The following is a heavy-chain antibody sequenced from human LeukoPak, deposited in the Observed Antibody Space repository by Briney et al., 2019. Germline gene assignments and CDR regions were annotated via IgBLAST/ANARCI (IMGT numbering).Heavy chain of an antibody. Sequence: GGSLRLSCEASGFIFSSYTMDWIRQAPGKGLEWVASINSGSTNPYYADSVKGRFTISRDDDKKSLYLQMTSLRVEDTSVYYCARDFLAAGDYWGQGTLVTVSS. CDR1: GFIFSSYT. J-gene: IGHJ4*02. CDR3: ARDFLAAGDY. D-gene: IGHD6-13*01. CDR2: INSGSTNP. V-gene: IGHV3-21*01.